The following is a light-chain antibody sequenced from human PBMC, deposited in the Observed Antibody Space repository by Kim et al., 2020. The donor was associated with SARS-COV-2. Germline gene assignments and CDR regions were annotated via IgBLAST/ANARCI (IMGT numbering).Light chain of an antibody. J-gene: IGKJ1*01. Sequence: EIVLTQSPATLSVSPGERATLSCRASQSAWSKVAWYQQKPGQVPRLLIYDASIRATGIPARFSGSGSGTEFTLTISVVQSEDFALYYCQQYEKWPPWTFGQGTKVDIK. V-gene: IGKV3D-15*03. CDR3: QQYEKWPPWT. CDR2: DAS. CDR1: QSAWSK.